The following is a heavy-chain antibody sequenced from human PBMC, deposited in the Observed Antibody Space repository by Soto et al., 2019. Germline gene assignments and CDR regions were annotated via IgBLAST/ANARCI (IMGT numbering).Heavy chain of an antibody. CDR1: GFPFNIYG. CDR2: ISAYNGDT. V-gene: IGHV1-18*04. D-gene: IGHD6-19*01. Sequence: GSVKVCFKASGFPFNIYGVTWVRQAPGQGLEWLGWISAYNGDTHYAQKFQGRITMTTDTSTSTVYMELRGLRSDDTALYYCARDPSNTSGWHTTFDYWAQGTLVTVSS. J-gene: IGHJ4*02. CDR3: ARDPSNTSGWHTTFDY.